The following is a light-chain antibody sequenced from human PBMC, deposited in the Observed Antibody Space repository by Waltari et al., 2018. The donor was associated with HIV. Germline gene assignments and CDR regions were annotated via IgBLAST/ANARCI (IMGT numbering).Light chain of an antibody. J-gene: IGLJ3*02. CDR1: SSNIGSKY. CDR2: RNN. Sequence: QSVLTQPPSASGTPGQRVTISCSGSSSNIGSKYVYWYQQLPGTAPKLLIYRNNQRPSGFPDRFSGSTSVTSASLAISGLRSEDEADYYCAAWDNSLSAPVFGGGTKLTVL. CDR3: AAWDNSLSAPV. V-gene: IGLV1-47*01.